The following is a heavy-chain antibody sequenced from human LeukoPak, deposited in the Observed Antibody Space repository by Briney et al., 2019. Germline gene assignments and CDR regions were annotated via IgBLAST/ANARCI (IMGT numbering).Heavy chain of an antibody. D-gene: IGHD6-13*01. CDR2: XNPNSGGT. J-gene: IGHJ6*02. V-gene: IGHV1-2*02. CDR3: ARGGSSWYEVYYYGMDV. Sequence: QXREXXXWXNPNSGGTNYAQKFQGRVTMTRDTSISTAYMELSRLRSDDTAVYYCARGGSSWYEVYYYGMDVWGQGTTVTVSS.